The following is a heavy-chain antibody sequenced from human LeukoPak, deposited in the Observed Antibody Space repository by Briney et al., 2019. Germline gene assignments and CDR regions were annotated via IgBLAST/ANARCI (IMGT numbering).Heavy chain of an antibody. CDR2: IISSSTYI. Sequence: GGSLRLSCAASGFTFSTYTMNWVRQAPGKGLEWVSSIISSSTYIYYADPVKGRFTISRDNAKNSLYLQMNSLRAEDTAVYYCVSHSSPFDYWGQGTLVTVSS. CDR1: GFTFSTYT. CDR3: VSHSSPFDY. V-gene: IGHV3-21*06. J-gene: IGHJ4*02. D-gene: IGHD6-13*01.